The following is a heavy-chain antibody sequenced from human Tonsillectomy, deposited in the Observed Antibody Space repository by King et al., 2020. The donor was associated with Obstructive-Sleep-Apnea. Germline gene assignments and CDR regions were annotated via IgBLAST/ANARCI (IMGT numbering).Heavy chain of an antibody. V-gene: IGHV3-23*04. CDR1: GFTFSSYA. CDR3: AKFVGYSYGLGATEGNYYYGMDV. Sequence: VQLVESGGGLVQPGGSLRLSCAASGFTFSSYAMSWVRQAPGKGREWVAAISGSGGSTYYADAVKGRLTISRDNSKNTRYLQMNSLRAEDTAVYYCAKFVGYSYGLGATEGNYYYGMDVWGQATTVTVSS. D-gene: IGHD5-18*01. J-gene: IGHJ6*02. CDR2: ISGSGGST.